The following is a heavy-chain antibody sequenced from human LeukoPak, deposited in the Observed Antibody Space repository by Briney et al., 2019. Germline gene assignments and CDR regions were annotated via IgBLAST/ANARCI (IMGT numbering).Heavy chain of an antibody. V-gene: IGHV4-39*02. CDR3: ARSRNWYSDL. CDR2: VYYSGTT. Sequence: PSETLSLTCTVSGGSIRSSGHDWGWIRQPPGKGLEWIGSVYYSGTTYYNPSLEGRLTISIDTSRSHFSLRLRSVTAADTAVYYCARSRNWYSDLWGRGALVAVSS. CDR1: GGSIRSSGHD. J-gene: IGHJ2*01.